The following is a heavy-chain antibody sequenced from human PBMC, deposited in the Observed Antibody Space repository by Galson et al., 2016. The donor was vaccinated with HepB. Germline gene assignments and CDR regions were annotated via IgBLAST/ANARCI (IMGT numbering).Heavy chain of an antibody. CDR3: ARSIWGDAFDI. Sequence: SLRLSCAASGFTFNNYIVNWVRQAPGRGPEWVSSISTTGNHKYYGDSVKGRFTISRDNSKNSLSLQMNSLRAEDTALYYCARSIWGDAFDIWGQGTMVSVSS. V-gene: IGHV3-21*01. CDR2: ISTTGNHK. CDR1: GFTFNNYI. J-gene: IGHJ3*02. D-gene: IGHD3-16*01.